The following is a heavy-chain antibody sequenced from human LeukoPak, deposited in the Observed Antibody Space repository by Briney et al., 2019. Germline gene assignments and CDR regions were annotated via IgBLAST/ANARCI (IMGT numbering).Heavy chain of an antibody. CDR3: AKEDIAAAGTGLDY. V-gene: IGHV3-30*18. J-gene: IGHJ4*02. Sequence: GRSLTLESETSGFTYSSYGMHWIRQAPGKGLVWVAVISYDGSNKYYAESVKGRFTISSDNSKNTLYLQMNSLRAEDTAVYYCAKEDIAAAGTGLDYWGQGTLVTDSS. CDR2: ISYDGSNK. CDR1: GFTYSSYG. D-gene: IGHD6-13*01.